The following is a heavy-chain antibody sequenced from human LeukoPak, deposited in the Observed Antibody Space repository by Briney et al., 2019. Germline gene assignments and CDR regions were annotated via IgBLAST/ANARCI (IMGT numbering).Heavy chain of an antibody. CDR1: GGSISSGSYY. CDR2: IYSSGST. Sequence: KSSETLSLTCTVSGGSISSGSYYWSWIRQPAGKGLEWIGRIYSSGSTNYNPSLKSQVTISVDTSKNQFSLKLSSVTAADTAVYYCARSYFDYWGQGTLVTVSS. V-gene: IGHV4-61*02. J-gene: IGHJ4*02. CDR3: ARSYFDY.